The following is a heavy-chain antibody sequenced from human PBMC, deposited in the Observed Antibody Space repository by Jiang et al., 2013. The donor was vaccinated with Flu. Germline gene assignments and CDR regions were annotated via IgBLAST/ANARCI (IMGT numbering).Heavy chain of an antibody. J-gene: IGHJ4*02. CDR1: GGSISSSNW. CDR3: ARRTRFTKQLDLLWVIDY. V-gene: IGHV4-4*02. D-gene: IGHD6-13*01. CDR2: IYHSGST. Sequence: GPGLVKPSGTLSLTCAVSGGSISSSNWWSWVRQPPGKGLEWIGEIYHSGSTNYNPSLKSRVTISVDKSKNQFSLKLSSVTAADTAVYYCARRTRFTKQLDLLWVIDYWGQGTLVTVSS.